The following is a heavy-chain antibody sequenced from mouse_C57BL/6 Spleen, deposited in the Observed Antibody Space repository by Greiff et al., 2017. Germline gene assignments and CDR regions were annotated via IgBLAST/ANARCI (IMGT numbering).Heavy chain of an antibody. Sequence: VMLVESGPGLVAPSQSLSITCTVSGFSLTSYGVHWVRQPPGKGLEWLVVIWSDGSTTYNSALKSRLSISKDNSKSQVFLKMNSLQTDDTAMYYCARHPDYGSSFAMDYWGQGTSVTVSS. J-gene: IGHJ4*01. V-gene: IGHV2-6-1*01. CDR3: ARHPDYGSSFAMDY. CDR2: IWSDGST. CDR1: GFSLTSYG. D-gene: IGHD1-1*01.